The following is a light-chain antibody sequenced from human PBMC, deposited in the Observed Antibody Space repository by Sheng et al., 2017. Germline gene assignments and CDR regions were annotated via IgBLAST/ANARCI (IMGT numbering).Light chain of an antibody. V-gene: IGLV1-40*01. CDR1: AGYD. J-gene: IGLJ3*02. CDR3: QSYDSSLSGWV. CDR2: GNS. Sequence: AGYDVHWYQQLPGTAPKVLIYGNSNRPSGVPDRFSGSKSGTSASLAITGLQAEDEADYYCQSYDSSLSGWVFGGGTKLTVL.